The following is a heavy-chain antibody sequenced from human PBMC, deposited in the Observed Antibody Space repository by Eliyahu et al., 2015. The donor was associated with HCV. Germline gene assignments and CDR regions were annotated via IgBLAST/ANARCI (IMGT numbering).Heavy chain of an antibody. CDR2: IYYSGST. V-gene: IGHV4-59*01. D-gene: IGHD3-10*01. J-gene: IGHJ6*02. Sequence: QVQLQESGPGLVKPSETLSLTCTVSGGSISSYYWSWIRQPPGKGLEWIGYIYYSGSTNYNPSLKSRVTISVGTSRNQFSLKLSSVTAADTAVYYCARDRRGGSDMDVWGQGTTVTVSS. CDR3: ARDRRGGSDMDV. CDR1: GGSISSYY.